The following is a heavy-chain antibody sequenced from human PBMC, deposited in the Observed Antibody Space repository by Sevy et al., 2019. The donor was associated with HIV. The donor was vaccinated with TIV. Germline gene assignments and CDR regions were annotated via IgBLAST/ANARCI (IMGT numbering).Heavy chain of an antibody. CDR1: GGSVSTDSYY. V-gene: IGHV4-61*01. D-gene: IGHD4-17*01. Sequence: SETLSLTCTVSGGSVSTDSYYWSWIRQPPGKGLEWIGYLFYSGSTNYNPSLKSRVTISLDTSKNQFSLKLSSVTAAVTAVYYCARCRSPYGDYAAGSFDYWGHGALVTVSS. J-gene: IGHJ4*01. CDR2: LFYSGST. CDR3: ARCRSPYGDYAAGSFDY.